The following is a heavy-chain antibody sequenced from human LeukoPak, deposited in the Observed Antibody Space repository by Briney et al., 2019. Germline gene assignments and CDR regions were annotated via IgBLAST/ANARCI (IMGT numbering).Heavy chain of an antibody. J-gene: IGHJ4*02. V-gene: IGHV3-11*06. Sequence: GGSLRLSCAASGFTFSDYYMSWVRQAPGKGPEWVSYISSSGGYTTYADSVKGRFTISRDNAKNSLYLQMNSLRAEDTAVYYCARSRASGSLNQYYFDYWGQGTLVTVSS. CDR1: GFTFSDYY. CDR3: ARSRASGSLNQYYFDY. CDR2: ISSSGGYT. D-gene: IGHD1-26*01.